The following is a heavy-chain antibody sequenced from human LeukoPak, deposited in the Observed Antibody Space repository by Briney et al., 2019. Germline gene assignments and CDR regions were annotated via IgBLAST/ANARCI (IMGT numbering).Heavy chain of an antibody. V-gene: IGHV3-21*01. J-gene: IGHJ4*02. CDR3: ARVYGDYDRGYSDY. CDR1: GFTFSSYA. D-gene: IGHD4-17*01. CDR2: ISSSSAYI. Sequence: GGSLRLSCAASGFTFSSYAMSWVRQAPGKGLEWVSSISSSSAYIYYADSVKGRFTISRDNAKNSLYLQMNSLRVEDTAVYYCARVYGDYDRGYSDYWGQGTLVTVSS.